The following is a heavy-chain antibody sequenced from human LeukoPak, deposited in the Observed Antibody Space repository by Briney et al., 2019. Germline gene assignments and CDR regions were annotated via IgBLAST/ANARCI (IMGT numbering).Heavy chain of an antibody. D-gene: IGHD3-10*01. J-gene: IGHJ2*01. V-gene: IGHV3-48*03. CDR3: AGVTGTYYNWYFDL. CDR2: ISSSGSTI. Sequence: GGSLRLSCAASGFTFSSYEMNWVRQAPGKGLEWVSYISSSGSTIYYADSVKGRFTISRDNAENSLYLQMISLRAEDTALYYCAGVTGTYYNWYFDLWAVAPWSLSPQ. CDR1: GFTFSSYE.